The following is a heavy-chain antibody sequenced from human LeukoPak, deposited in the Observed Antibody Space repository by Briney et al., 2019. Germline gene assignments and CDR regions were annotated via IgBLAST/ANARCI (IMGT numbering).Heavy chain of an antibody. CDR1: GGSISSYY. CDR3: ARGAYYYDSSGYYYTPPDDAFDI. V-gene: IGHV4-59*08. J-gene: IGHJ3*02. Sequence: PSETLSLTCTVSGGSISSYYWSWIRQSPGKGLEWIGYIYYSGSTNYNPSLKSRVTISVDTSKNQFSLKLSSVTAADTAVYYCARGAYYYDSSGYYYTPPDDAFDIWGQGTMVTVSS. CDR2: IYYSGST. D-gene: IGHD3-22*01.